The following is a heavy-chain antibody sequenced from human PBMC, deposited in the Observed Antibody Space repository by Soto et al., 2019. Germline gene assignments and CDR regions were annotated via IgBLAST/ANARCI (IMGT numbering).Heavy chain of an antibody. V-gene: IGHV4-59*01. CDR2: IYYSGST. Sequence: QVQLQESGPGLVKPSETLSLTCTVSGGSISSYYWSWIRQPPGKGLEWIGYIYYSGSTNYNPSLKSRVTISVDTSKNQFSLKLSSVTAAETAVYYCARALILTGYYIHDAFDIWGQGTMVTVSS. CDR1: GGSISSYY. CDR3: ARALILTGYYIHDAFDI. D-gene: IGHD3-9*01. J-gene: IGHJ3*02.